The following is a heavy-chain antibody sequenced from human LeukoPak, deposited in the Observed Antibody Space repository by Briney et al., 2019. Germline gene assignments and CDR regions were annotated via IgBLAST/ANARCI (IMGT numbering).Heavy chain of an antibody. CDR3: ARDWCSGGRCFSSFDF. V-gene: IGHV3-33*01. CDR2: IWYDGSNK. CDR1: GFTFSSYG. D-gene: IGHD2-15*01. J-gene: IGHJ4*02. Sequence: GGSLGLSCAASGFTFSSYGIHWVRQAPGKGLEWVAVIWYDGSNKYYADSVKGRFTISRDNSKNTLSLQMNSLRAEDTAVYYCARDWCSGGRCFSSFDFWGQGTLATVSS.